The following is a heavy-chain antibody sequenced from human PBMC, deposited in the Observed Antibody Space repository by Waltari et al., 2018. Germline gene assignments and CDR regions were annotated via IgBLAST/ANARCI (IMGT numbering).Heavy chain of an antibody. CDR3: ARGVEWSIMNDAFDI. J-gene: IGHJ3*02. V-gene: IGHV4-61*02. D-gene: IGHD3-3*01. CDR2: IDTSGST. CDR1: GGSISSGSYY. Sequence: QVQLQESGPGLVKPSQTLSLTCTVSGGSISSGSYYWSWIRQPAGKGLEWIGRIDTSGSTNYNPSLKSRVTISVDTSKNQFSLKLSSVTAADTAVYYCARGVEWSIMNDAFDIWGQGTMVTVSS.